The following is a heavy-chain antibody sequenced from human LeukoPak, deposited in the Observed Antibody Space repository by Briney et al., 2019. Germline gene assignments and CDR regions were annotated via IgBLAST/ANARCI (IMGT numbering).Heavy chain of an antibody. CDR3: ARGEWYNWNDGSYYYMGV. Sequence: PAGSLTLSCAASTFTVSSYEMKRVRQAPGKGLEWVLYISSSGSTIYYADSVKGRFTISRDNAANSLSLQMHNLRAEDTAVYYCARGEWYNWNDGSYYYMGVWGRGTRVTVS. J-gene: IGHJ6*03. V-gene: IGHV3-48*03. CDR2: ISSSGSTI. CDR1: TFTVSSYE. D-gene: IGHD1-1*01.